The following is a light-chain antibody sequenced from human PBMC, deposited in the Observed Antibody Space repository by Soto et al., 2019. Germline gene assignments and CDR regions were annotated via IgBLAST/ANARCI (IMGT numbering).Light chain of an antibody. CDR2: WAS. CDR3: QQYYSSPNT. V-gene: IGKV4-1*01. CDR1: QRVLYSSNYKNY. Sequence: DIVMTQSPDSLAVSLGERATINCKSSQRVLYSSNYKNYLAWYQQKPGQPPKLLIYWASTRESGVPDRFSGSGSGTDFTLSISSLQAEDVAVYYCQQYYSSPNTFGQGTKLEIK. J-gene: IGKJ2*01.